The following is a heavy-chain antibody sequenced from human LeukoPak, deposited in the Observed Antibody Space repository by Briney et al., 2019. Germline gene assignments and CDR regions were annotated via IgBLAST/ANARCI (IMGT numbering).Heavy chain of an antibody. CDR3: AKGKGGGLRFYYMDV. D-gene: IGHD5-12*01. CDR2: ISRNSGSI. V-gene: IGHV3-9*03. CDR1: GFTFDDYA. J-gene: IGHJ6*03. Sequence: GGSLRLSCAASGFTFDDYAMHWVRQAPGKSLEWVSGISRNSGSIGYADSVKGRFTISRDNAKNSLYLQMNSLRAEDMALYYWAKGKGGGLRFYYMDVWGKGTTVTVSS.